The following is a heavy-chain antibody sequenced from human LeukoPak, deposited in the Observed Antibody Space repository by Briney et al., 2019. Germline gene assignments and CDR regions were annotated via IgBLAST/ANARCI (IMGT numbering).Heavy chain of an antibody. Sequence: ASGKVSCKASGYTFTSYDINWVRQATGQGLEWMGWMNPNSGNTGYTQNFQGRVTFTRNTSIRTAYMELSSLRPQDTAVYYCVRGASRSFDLWGPGTLVTVSS. J-gene: IGHJ4*02. V-gene: IGHV1-8*03. CDR1: GYTFTSYD. CDR3: VRGASRSFDL. CDR2: MNPNSGNT.